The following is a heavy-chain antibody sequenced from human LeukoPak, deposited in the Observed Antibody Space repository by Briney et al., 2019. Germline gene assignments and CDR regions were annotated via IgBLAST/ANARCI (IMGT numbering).Heavy chain of an antibody. V-gene: IGHV3-30*02. J-gene: IGHJ4*02. CDR3: AKDSRNLPFDY. Sequence: PGGSLRLSCAASGFTFSGSGMHWVRQPPGKGLEWVAFIRSDGSNKYYADSVKGRFTISRDNSKSTLYLQMNSLRAEDTAVYYCAKDSRNLPFDYWGQGTLVTVSS. CDR1: GFTFSGSG. CDR2: IRSDGSNK. D-gene: IGHD1-14*01.